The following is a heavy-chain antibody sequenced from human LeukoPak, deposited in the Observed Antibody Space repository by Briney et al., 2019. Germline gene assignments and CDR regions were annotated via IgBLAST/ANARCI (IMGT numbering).Heavy chain of an antibody. J-gene: IGHJ4*02. CDR1: EFTVSSNY. D-gene: IGHD6-6*01. CDR2: IYSGGTT. V-gene: IGHV3-53*01. CDR3: AREPSYSSSLDY. Sequence: GGSLRLSCAASEFTVSSNYMSWVRQAPGKGLEYISVIYSGGTTYYADSVRGRFTISRDNSKNTLYLQMNSLRAEDTAVYYCAREPSYSSSLDYWGQGTLVTVSS.